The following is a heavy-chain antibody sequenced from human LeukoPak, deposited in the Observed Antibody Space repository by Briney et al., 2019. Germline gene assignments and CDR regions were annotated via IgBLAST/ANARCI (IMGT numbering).Heavy chain of an antibody. D-gene: IGHD3-22*01. CDR3: ARRSGFFDSSGFYQQNPYYFQY. J-gene: IGHJ4*02. V-gene: IGHV4-34*01. Sequence: SETLSLTCAASGDSFIGYFWTWIRQAPGKGLEWIGDINHSGRTNYNPSLQRRVSISVDTSKNQFSLNVNSVTGADTAVYYCARRSGFFDSSGFYQQNPYYFQYWGQGVLVTVSS. CDR1: GDSFIGYF. CDR2: INHSGRT.